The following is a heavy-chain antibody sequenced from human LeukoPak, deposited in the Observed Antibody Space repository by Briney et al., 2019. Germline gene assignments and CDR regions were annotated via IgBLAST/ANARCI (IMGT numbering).Heavy chain of an antibody. V-gene: IGHV4-59*01. CDR2: IYYSGST. Sequence: SETLSLTCTVSGGSNSSYYWSWIRQPPGKGLEWIGYIYYSGSTNYNPSLKSRVTISVDTSKNQFSLKLSSVTAADTAVYYCARGEYQLLWGYYYYGMDVWGKGTTVTVSS. J-gene: IGHJ6*04. CDR1: GGSNSSYY. D-gene: IGHD2-2*01. CDR3: ARGEYQLLWGYYYYGMDV.